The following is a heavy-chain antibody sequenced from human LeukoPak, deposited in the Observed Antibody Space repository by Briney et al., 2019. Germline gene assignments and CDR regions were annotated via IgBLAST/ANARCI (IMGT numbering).Heavy chain of an antibody. J-gene: IGHJ4*02. Sequence: GESLKISCKGSGYSFNTHWIGWLRQMTGKSLEWMGIIYLGDSATRFSPSFQGHVTISADKSISTAYLQWSSPKASDTAMYYCAKHGSGYEPDYWGQGDLGTVSS. CDR2: IYLGDSAT. D-gene: IGHD5-12*01. CDR3: AKHGSGYEPDY. V-gene: IGHV5-51*01. CDR1: GYSFNTHW.